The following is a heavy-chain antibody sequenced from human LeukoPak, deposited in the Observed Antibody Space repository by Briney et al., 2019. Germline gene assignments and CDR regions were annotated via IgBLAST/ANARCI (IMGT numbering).Heavy chain of an antibody. Sequence: GGSLRLSCAASGFTFSTYSMNWVRQAPGKGLEWVSYISSGSSTIYYADSVKGRFTISRDNAKNSLYLQMNSLRAEDTAVYYCASAYCGGDCYSYYYYYMDVWGKGTTVTVSS. V-gene: IGHV3-48*01. J-gene: IGHJ6*03. D-gene: IGHD2-21*02. CDR1: GFTFSTYS. CDR2: ISSGSSTI. CDR3: ASAYCGGDCYSYYYYYMDV.